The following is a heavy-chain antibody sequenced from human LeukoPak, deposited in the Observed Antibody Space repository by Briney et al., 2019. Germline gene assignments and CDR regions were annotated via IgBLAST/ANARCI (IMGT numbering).Heavy chain of an antibody. CDR2: ITYRRSA. V-gene: IGHV4-34*01. CDR3: AAYGGDWNFDS. J-gene: IGHJ4*02. D-gene: IGHD2-21*01. CDR1: GSLDIYY. Sequence: SETLFLTCAVYGSLDIYYFMFVRQPPGKGLQWLGEITYRRSADYNPSLKSRLTISIDVPQRQISLQLRSVTAADTAVYYCAAYGGDWNFDSWGQGTLVTVSS.